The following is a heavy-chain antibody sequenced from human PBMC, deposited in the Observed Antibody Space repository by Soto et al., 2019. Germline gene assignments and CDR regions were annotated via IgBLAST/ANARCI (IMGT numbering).Heavy chain of an antibody. CDR3: TRNPAKSGNYYFDY. D-gene: IGHD3-9*01. V-gene: IGHV3-23*01. CDR1: GFTFNNYA. Sequence: EVQLLQSGGVLVQPGGSLRLSCEAAGFTFNNYAMTWVRQAPGKGLEWVSTISGDAAVTFSADSVEGRFTISKDFFKNTLYLQMDSLRVDDTAVYYCTRNPAKSGNYYFDYWGRGTLVTVSS. J-gene: IGHJ4*01. CDR2: ISGDAAVT.